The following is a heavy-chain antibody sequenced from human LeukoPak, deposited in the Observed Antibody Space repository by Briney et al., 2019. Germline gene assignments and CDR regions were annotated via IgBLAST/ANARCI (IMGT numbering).Heavy chain of an antibody. Sequence: ASETLSLTCSVSGGSISSTSYYWGWIRQPPGKGLEWIGSIYYSGSTYYNPSLKSRVTISVDTSKNQFSLKLSSVTAEDTAVYHCARHLYGSGLHRIDYWGQGTLVTVSS. V-gene: IGHV4-39*01. CDR1: GGSISSTSYY. CDR3: ARHLYGSGLHRIDY. D-gene: IGHD6-19*01. CDR2: IYYSGST. J-gene: IGHJ4*02.